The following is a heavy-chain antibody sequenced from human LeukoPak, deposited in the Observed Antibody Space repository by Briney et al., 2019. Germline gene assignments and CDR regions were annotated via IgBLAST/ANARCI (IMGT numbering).Heavy chain of an antibody. Sequence: SETLSLTCAVYGGSFSGYYWSWIRQPPGKGLEWIGEINHSGSTNYNPSLKSRVTISVDTSKNQFSLKLSSVTAADTAVYYCARSAPNYYYYMDVWGKGTTVTVSS. CDR2: INHSGST. V-gene: IGHV4-34*01. J-gene: IGHJ6*03. CDR1: GGSFSGYY. CDR3: ARSAPNYYYYMDV.